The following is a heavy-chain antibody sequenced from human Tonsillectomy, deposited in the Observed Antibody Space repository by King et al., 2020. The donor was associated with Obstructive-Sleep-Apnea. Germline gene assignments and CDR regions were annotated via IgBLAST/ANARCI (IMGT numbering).Heavy chain of an antibody. J-gene: IGHJ4*02. Sequence: VQLVESGGGLVKPGGSLRLSCAASGFTFSSYSMNWVRQAPGKGLEWVSSISSSSSYIYYADSVKGRLTISRDNAKNSLYLQMNSLRAEDTAVYYCARETFTMVRGVTTKTFDYWGQGTLVTVSS. CDR2: ISSSSSYI. CDR1: GFTFSSYS. V-gene: IGHV3-21*01. D-gene: IGHD3-10*01. CDR3: ARETFTMVRGVTTKTFDY.